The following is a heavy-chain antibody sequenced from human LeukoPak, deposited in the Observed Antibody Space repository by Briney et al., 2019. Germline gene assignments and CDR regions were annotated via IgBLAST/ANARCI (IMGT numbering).Heavy chain of an antibody. V-gene: IGHV4-61*02. CDR2: IYTSGST. Sequence: SETLSLTCTVSGDSISSGSYYWSWIRQPAGKGLEWIGRIYTSGSTNYNPSLKSRVTISVDTSKNQFSLKLSSVTAADTAVYYCARDRDYGDYVEAFDIWGQGTMVTVSS. J-gene: IGHJ3*02. CDR3: ARDRDYGDYVEAFDI. CDR1: GDSISSGSYY. D-gene: IGHD4-17*01.